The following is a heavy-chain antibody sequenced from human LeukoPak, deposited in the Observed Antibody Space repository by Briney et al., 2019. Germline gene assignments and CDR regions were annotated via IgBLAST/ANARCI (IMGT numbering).Heavy chain of an antibody. CDR2: INHSGST. D-gene: IGHD2-2*01. CDR3: ASGRATRGGPLRYCSSTSCGSYAHYMDV. V-gene: IGHV4-34*01. CDR1: GGSFSGYY. Sequence: SETLSLTCAVYGGSFSGYYWSWIRQPPGKGLEWIGEINHSGSTNYNPSLKSRVTISVDTSKNQFSLKLSSVTAADTDVYYCASGRATRGGPLRYCSSTSCGSYAHYMDVWGKGTTVTVSS. J-gene: IGHJ6*03.